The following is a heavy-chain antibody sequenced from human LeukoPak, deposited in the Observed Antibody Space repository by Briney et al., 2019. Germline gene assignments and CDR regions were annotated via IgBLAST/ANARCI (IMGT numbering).Heavy chain of an antibody. Sequence: GSLRLSCAASGFTFSSYSMNWVRQAPGKGLEWVSSISSSSSYIYYADSVKGRFTISRDNAKNSLYLQMNSLRAEDTAVYYCAAPPVWSGYYIPYYMDVWGKGTTVTVSS. V-gene: IGHV3-21*01. J-gene: IGHJ6*03. CDR3: AAPPVWSGYYIPYYMDV. D-gene: IGHD3-3*01. CDR2: ISSSSSYI. CDR1: GFTFSSYS.